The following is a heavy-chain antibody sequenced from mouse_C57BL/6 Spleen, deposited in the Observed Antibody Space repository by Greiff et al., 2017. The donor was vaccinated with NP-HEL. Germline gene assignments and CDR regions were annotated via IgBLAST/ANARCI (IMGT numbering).Heavy chain of an antibody. D-gene: IGHD1-1*01. CDR1: GYTFTSYW. CDR2: IHPNSGST. J-gene: IGHJ2*01. CDR3: ARRSTVYYFDY. Sequence: QVHLKQPGAELVKPGASVKLSCKASGYTFTSYWMHWVKQRPGQGLEWIGMIHPNSGSTNYNEKFKSKATLTVHKSSSTAYMQLSSLTSEDSAVYYCARRSTVYYFDYWGQGTTLTVSS. V-gene: IGHV1-64*01.